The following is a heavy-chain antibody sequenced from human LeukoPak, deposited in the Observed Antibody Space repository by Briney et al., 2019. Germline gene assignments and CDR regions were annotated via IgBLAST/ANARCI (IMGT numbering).Heavy chain of an antibody. V-gene: IGHV4-39*07. Sequence: PSETLSLTCTVSGGSIRNSGYYWAWIRQPPGKGLEWIGSIYYSGSTYYNPSLKSRVTISVDTSKNQFSLKLHSVTAADTAVYYCARDPKVEWLQDENWFGPWGRGTLVTVSS. CDR1: GGSIRNSGYY. J-gene: IGHJ5*02. CDR3: ARDPKVEWLQDENWFGP. D-gene: IGHD3-3*01. CDR2: IYYSGST.